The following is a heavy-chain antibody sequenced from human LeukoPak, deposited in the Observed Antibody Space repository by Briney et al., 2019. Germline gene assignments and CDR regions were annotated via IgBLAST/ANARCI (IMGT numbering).Heavy chain of an antibody. CDR3: ARGRVGAIYYFDY. D-gene: IGHD1-26*01. CDR2: ISGNGGSP. J-gene: IGHJ4*02. CDR1: GFTFSSYT. V-gene: IGHV3-64*01. Sequence: GGSLRLSCAASGFTFSSYTMHWVRQAPGKGLEYVSAISGNGGSPYYANSVKGGFTISRDNSKNTLYLQMGSLRAEDMAVYYCARGRVGAIYYFDYWGQGTLVTVSS.